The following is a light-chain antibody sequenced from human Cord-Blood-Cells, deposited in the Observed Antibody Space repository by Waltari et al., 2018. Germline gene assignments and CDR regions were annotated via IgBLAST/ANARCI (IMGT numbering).Light chain of an antibody. V-gene: IGLV2-14*01. CDR2: DVS. J-gene: IGLJ3*02. CDR1: SSDVGGYHY. CDR3: SSYTSSSTWV. Sequence: QSALTQPASVSGSPGQSITISCTGTSSDVGGYHYVSWYQQHPGKAPKLMIYDVSKRPPWVSIRFAGSKSGNTASLTISGLQAEDEADYYCSSYTSSSTWVFGGGTRLTVL.